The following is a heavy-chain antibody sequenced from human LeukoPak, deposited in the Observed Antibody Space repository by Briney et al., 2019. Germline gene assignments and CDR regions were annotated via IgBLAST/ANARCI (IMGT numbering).Heavy chain of an antibody. Sequence: TGGSLRLSCAASGFTFSSYAMSWVRQAPGKGLEWVSAISVSGGSTYYADSVKGRFTISRDNSKNTLYLQMNSLRAEDTAVYHCAKSIAAVAGSLYFDYWGQGTLVTVSS. CDR3: AKSIAAVAGSLYFDY. V-gene: IGHV3-23*01. D-gene: IGHD6-19*01. CDR1: GFTFSSYA. CDR2: ISVSGGST. J-gene: IGHJ4*02.